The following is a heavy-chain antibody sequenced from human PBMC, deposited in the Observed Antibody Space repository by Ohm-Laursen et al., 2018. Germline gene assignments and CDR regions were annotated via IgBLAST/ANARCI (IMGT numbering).Heavy chain of an antibody. Sequence: SLRLSCAASGFTVSSNYISWVRQATGEGLEWVSVIYSGGSTFYANSVKGRFTISRDNSKNTVYLQMNNLRAEDTAMYYCASRVELLWFGELSWGQGTLVTVSS. J-gene: IGHJ5*02. CDR2: IYSGGST. V-gene: IGHV3-66*01. D-gene: IGHD3-10*01. CDR3: ASRVELLWFGELS. CDR1: GFTVSSNY.